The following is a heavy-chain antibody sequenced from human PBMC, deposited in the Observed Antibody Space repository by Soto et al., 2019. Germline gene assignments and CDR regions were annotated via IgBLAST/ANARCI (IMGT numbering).Heavy chain of an antibody. V-gene: IGHV5-51*01. CDR1: GYSFTSYW. Sequence: PGESLKISCKGSGYSFTSYWIGWVRQMPGKGLEWMGIIYPGDSDTRYSPSFQGQVTISADKSISTAYLQWSSLKASDTAMYYCARHGERQLAHYYYYGMDVWGQGTTVTVSS. J-gene: IGHJ6*02. CDR3: ARHGERQLAHYYYYGMDV. D-gene: IGHD6-13*01. CDR2: IYPGDSDT.